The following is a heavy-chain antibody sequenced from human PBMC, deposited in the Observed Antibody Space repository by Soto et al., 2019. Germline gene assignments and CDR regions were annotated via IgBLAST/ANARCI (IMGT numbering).Heavy chain of an antibody. CDR2: ISGSGGST. Sequence: GGSLRLSCASSVFTFSTYAMSWVRQAPGKGLEWVSAISGSGGSTYYTDSVKGRLTISRDNSKNTLYLQMNSLRAEDTAVYYCAVRKTGSFFDYWGQGTLVTVSS. J-gene: IGHJ4*02. V-gene: IGHV3-23*01. D-gene: IGHD1-26*01. CDR3: AVRKTGSFFDY. CDR1: VFTFSTYA.